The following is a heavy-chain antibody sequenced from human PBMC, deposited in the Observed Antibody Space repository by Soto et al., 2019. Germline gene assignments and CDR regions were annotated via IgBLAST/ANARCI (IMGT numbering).Heavy chain of an antibody. D-gene: IGHD5-18*01. J-gene: IGHJ4*02. CDR1: GFTFNNYA. CDR3: ARGDGYIYGNTFDS. CDR2: ISYDGSNK. V-gene: IGHV3-30-3*01. Sequence: GAPRLACAASGFTFNNYAMHWVLQAPGRGLEWVAFISYDGSNKYYADSVTGRFTISRDNSRNTLYLQMNSLRAEDTAVFYCARGDGYIYGNTFDSWGQGTLVTVSS.